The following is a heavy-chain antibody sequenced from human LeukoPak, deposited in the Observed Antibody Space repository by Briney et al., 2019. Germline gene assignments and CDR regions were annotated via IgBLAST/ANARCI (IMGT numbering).Heavy chain of an antibody. J-gene: IGHJ4*02. D-gene: IGHD3-22*01. CDR3: ARARGYYDLGAAFDY. CDR2: ISSSSSYI. Sequence: GGSLRLSCAASGFTFSSYSMNWVRQAPGKGLEWVSSISSSSSYIYYADSVKGRFTISGDNAKNSLYLQMNSLRAEDTAVYYCARARGYYDLGAAFDYWGQGTLVTVSS. V-gene: IGHV3-21*01. CDR1: GFTFSSYS.